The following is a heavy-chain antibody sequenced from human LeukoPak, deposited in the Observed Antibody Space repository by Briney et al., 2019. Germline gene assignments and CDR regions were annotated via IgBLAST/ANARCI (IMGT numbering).Heavy chain of an antibody. CDR1: GYSFSNYW. CDR3: ARRSGHGSGSYYLFDY. J-gene: IGHJ4*02. CDR2: IYPGDSDT. V-gene: IGHV5-51*01. D-gene: IGHD3-10*01. Sequence: GESLKISCRGSGYSFSNYWIGWVRQIPGKGLEWMGIIYPGDSDTRYSPSFQGQVTISADKSIRTAYLQWSSLKASDTAMYCCARRSGHGSGSYYLFDYWGQGTLVTVSS.